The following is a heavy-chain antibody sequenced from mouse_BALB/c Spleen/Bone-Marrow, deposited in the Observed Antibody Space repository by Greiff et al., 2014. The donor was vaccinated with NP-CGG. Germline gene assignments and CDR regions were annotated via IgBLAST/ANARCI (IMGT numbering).Heavy chain of an antibody. Sequence: CGPELVKPGASVKMSCKASGYTFTSYVMHWVKQKPGQGLEWIGYIHPYNDGTKYNEKFKGKATLTSDKSSSTAYMELSSLTSEDSAVYYCARRYGNYYFDYWGQGTTLTVSS. D-gene: IGHD2-10*02. CDR3: ARRYGNYYFDY. V-gene: IGHV1-14*01. CDR1: GYTFTSYV. J-gene: IGHJ2*01. CDR2: IHPYNDGT.